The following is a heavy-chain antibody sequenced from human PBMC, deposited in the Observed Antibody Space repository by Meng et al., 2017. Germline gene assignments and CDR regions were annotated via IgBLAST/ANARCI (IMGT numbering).Heavy chain of an antibody. V-gene: IGHV4-39*07. CDR2: IYYSGST. CDR1: GGSISSSSYY. Sequence: QLQLQESGPGLVKPSETLSLTCTVSGGSISSSSYYWGWIRQPPGKGLEWIGSIYYSGSTYYNPSLKSRVTISVDTSKNQFSLKLSSVTAADTAVYYCARGRVVNWFDPWGQGTLVTVSS. D-gene: IGHD2-15*01. J-gene: IGHJ5*02. CDR3: ARGRVVNWFDP.